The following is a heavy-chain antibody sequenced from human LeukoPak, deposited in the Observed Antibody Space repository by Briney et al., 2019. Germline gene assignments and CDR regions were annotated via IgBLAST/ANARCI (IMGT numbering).Heavy chain of an antibody. CDR3: ARDAYYYDSSGYYY. CDR1: GYTFTSYD. V-gene: IGHV1-2*02. Sequence: EASVKVSCKASGYTFTSYDINWVRQATGQGLEWMGWINPNSGGTNYAQKFQGRVTMTRDTSISTAYMELSRLRSDDTAVYYCARDAYYYDSSGYYYWGQGTLVTVSS. D-gene: IGHD3-22*01. CDR2: INPNSGGT. J-gene: IGHJ4*02.